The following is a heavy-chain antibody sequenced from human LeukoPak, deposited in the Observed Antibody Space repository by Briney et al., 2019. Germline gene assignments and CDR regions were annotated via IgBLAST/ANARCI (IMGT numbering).Heavy chain of an antibody. V-gene: IGHV4-34*01. CDR2: INHSGST. CDR1: GGSFSGYY. D-gene: IGHD2/OR15-2a*01. CDR3: ATQRPYFPRFEYFQH. J-gene: IGHJ1*01. Sequence: SETLSLTCAVYGGSFSGYYWSWIRQPPGKGLEWIGEINHSGSTNYNPSLKSRVTISVDTSKSQFSLKLSSVTAADTAVYYCATQRPYFPRFEYFQHWGQGTLVTVSS.